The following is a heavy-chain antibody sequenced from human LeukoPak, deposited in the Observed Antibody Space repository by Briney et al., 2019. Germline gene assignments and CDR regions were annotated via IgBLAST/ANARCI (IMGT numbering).Heavy chain of an antibody. D-gene: IGHD2-2*02. CDR1: GGSFSGYY. CDR2: INHSGSA. V-gene: IGHV4-34*01. Sequence: PSETLSLTCAVYGGSFSGYYWSWIRQPPGKGLEWIGEINHSGSANYNPSLKSRVTISVDTSKNQFSLKLSSVTAADTAVYYCARHRRYCSSTSCYKPPYYFDYWGQGTLVTVSS. CDR3: ARHRRYCSSTSCYKPPYYFDY. J-gene: IGHJ4*02.